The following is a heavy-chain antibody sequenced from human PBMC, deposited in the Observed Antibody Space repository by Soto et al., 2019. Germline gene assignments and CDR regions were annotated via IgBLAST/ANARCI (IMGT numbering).Heavy chain of an antibody. V-gene: IGHV4-59*01. D-gene: IGHD4-17*01. CDR2: IYYSGST. J-gene: IGHJ4*02. Sequence: SETLSLTCTVSGGSISSYYWSWIRQPPGKGLEWIGYIYYSGSTNYNPSLKSRVTISVDTSKNQFSLKLSSVTAADTAVYYCASAGANLSHDYGDPTEFDYWGQGTLVTVSS. CDR3: ASAGANLSHDYGDPTEFDY. CDR1: GGSISSYY.